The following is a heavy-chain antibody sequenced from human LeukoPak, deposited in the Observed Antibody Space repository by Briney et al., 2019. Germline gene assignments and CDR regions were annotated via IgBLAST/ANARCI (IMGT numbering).Heavy chain of an antibody. V-gene: IGHV4-59*01. CDR3: ARDNSLYYFDY. CDR2: IYYSGST. J-gene: IGHJ4*02. CDR1: GGSISGYY. D-gene: IGHD5-18*01. Sequence: SETLSLTCTVSGGSISGYYWSWIRQPPGKGLEWIGYIYYSGSTNYNPSLKSRVTISVDTSKNQFSLKLSSVTAADTAVYYCARDNSLYYFDYWGQGTLVTVSS.